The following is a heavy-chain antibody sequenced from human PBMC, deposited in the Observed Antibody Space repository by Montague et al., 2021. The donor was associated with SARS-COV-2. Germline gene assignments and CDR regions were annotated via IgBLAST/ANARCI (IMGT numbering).Heavy chain of an antibody. CDR1: GFSLRSDDAG. J-gene: IGHJ4*02. V-gene: IGHV2-5*01. Sequence: PALVQPTQTLTLTCTLSGFSLRSDDAGVAWIRQSPGQALEWLAVIYWNGDKRFSPSLQRRLTITKDTSENQVVLTMTNMDPVDTATYYCAHRGMIRGLIFDYWGQGTLVTVSS. D-gene: IGHD3-10*01. CDR2: IYWNGDK. CDR3: AHRGMIRGLIFDY.